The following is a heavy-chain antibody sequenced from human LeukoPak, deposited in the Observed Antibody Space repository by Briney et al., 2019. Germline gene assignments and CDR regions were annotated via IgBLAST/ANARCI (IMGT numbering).Heavy chain of an antibody. Sequence: SETLSLTCTVSGGSISSYYWSWIRQPAGKGPEWIGRIYTSGSTNYNPSLKSRVTMSVDTSKNQFSLKLSSVTAADTAVYYCAREEGMITPEYGMDVWGQGTTVTVSS. V-gene: IGHV4-4*07. CDR1: GGSISSYY. CDR2: IYTSGST. CDR3: AREEGMITPEYGMDV. J-gene: IGHJ6*02. D-gene: IGHD3-16*01.